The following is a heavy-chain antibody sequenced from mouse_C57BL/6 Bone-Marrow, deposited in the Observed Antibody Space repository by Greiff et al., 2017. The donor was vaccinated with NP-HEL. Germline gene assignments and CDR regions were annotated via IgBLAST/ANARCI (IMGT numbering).Heavy chain of an antibody. CDR3: ARSFITTVVADWYFDV. V-gene: IGHV1-55*01. D-gene: IGHD1-1*01. J-gene: IGHJ1*03. Sequence: QVQLQQLGAEFVNLGAPLKLSCKAFGYTFTSSWLTWLKQRLGQGLEWIGDFYPGSGSTNYNEKFKGKATLTVDTSSSTAYMQLSSLTSEDSAVYYCARSFITTVVADWYFDVWGTGTTVTVSS. CDR2: FYPGSGST. CDR1: GYTFTSSW.